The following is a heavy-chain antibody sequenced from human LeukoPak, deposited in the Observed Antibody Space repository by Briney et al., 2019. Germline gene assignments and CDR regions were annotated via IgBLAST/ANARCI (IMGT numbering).Heavy chain of an antibody. Sequence: SETLSLTCTVSGGSVNNNAYYWSWIRQPPGKGLEWIGYIYYSGSTNYNPSLKSRVTISVDTSKNQFSLKLSSVTAADTAVYYCARARDLGWGTVDYFDYWGQGTLVTVSS. CDR1: GGSVNNNAYY. CDR2: IYYSGST. CDR3: ARARDLGWGTVDYFDY. V-gene: IGHV4-61*08. J-gene: IGHJ4*02. D-gene: IGHD3-3*01.